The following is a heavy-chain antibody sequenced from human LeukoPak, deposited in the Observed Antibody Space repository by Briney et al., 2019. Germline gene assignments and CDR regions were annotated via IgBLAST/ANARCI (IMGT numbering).Heavy chain of an antibody. CDR3: ARGDDILNGYYALDP. J-gene: IGHJ5*02. D-gene: IGHD3-9*01. CDR1: GYTFTSYA. CDR2: INAGNGNT. V-gene: IGHV1-3*01. Sequence: GASVKVSCKASGYTFTSYAMHWVRQAPGQRLEWMGWINAGNGNTKYSQKFQGRVTITRDTSASTAYMELSSLRSEDTAVYYCARGDDILNGYYALDPWGQGTPVTVSS.